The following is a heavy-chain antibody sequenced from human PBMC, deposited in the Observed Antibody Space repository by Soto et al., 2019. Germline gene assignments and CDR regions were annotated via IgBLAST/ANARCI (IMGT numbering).Heavy chain of an antibody. V-gene: IGHV3-7*01. Sequence: GGPLEFPCPPFEFTFGGYWWSWFGKAPGKGLEWVANIKLDGSEKYYVDSVKGRFTISRDNAKNSLYLQMNSLRAEDTAVYYCARDVETGVDYFDYWGQGTLVTVSS. CDR3: ARDVETGVDYFDY. D-gene: IGHD7-27*01. CDR1: EFTFGGYW. J-gene: IGHJ4*02. CDR2: IKLDGSEK.